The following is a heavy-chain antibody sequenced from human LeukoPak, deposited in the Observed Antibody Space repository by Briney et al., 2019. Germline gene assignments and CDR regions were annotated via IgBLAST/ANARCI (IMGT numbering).Heavy chain of an antibody. J-gene: IGHJ5*02. CDR1: GYKFSDYY. CDR3: ARGTVTTSFVLSGWIDP. Sequence: ASVKVSCKASGYKFSDYYIHWVRQAPGQGLEWMGWINPKSGASSSSQSFQGRVTLTRDTSLNTLYMEMSRPQSDDTAVYFCARGTVTTSFVLSGWIDPWGPGALVTVSS. D-gene: IGHD4-17*01. V-gene: IGHV1-2*02. CDR2: INPKSGAS.